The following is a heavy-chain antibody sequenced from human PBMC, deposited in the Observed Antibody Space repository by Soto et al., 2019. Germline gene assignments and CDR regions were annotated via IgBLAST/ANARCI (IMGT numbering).Heavy chain of an antibody. V-gene: IGHV4-31*03. CDR2: IYYSGST. J-gene: IGHJ4*02. CDR3: ARGPNAKWARTEFDY. CDR1: GGSMRSGGYY. D-gene: IGHD2-8*01. Sequence: SETLALTCTVSGGSMRSGGYYWSWIRQHPGKGLEWIGYIYYSGSTYYNPSLKSRVTISVDTSKNQFSLKLSSVTAADTAVYYCARGPNAKWARTEFDYWGQGTLVTVSS.